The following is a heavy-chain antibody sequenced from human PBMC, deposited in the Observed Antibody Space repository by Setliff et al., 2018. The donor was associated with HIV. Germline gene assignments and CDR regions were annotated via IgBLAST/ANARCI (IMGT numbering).Heavy chain of an antibody. CDR2: MNPNSGNT. D-gene: IGHD1-1*01. J-gene: IGHJ4*02. V-gene: IGHV1-8*02. Sequence: ASVKVSCKASGYTFTNYDINWVRQATGQGLEWMGRMNPNSGNTEYAQQFQGRVTMTRNTSISTAYMELSSLRSEDTAIYYCARGHSGNDYWGQGTLVTVAS. CDR3: ARGHSGNDY. CDR1: GYTFTNYD.